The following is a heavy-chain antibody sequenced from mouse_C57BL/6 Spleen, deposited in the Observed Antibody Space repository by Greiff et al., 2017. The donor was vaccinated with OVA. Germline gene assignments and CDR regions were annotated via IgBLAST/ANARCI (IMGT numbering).Heavy chain of an antibody. CDR1: GFSLTSYG. D-gene: IGHD4-1*02. J-gene: IGHJ4*01. CDR3: ASQLVHYYAMDY. Sequence: VQLQQSGPGLVQPSQSLSITCTVSGFSLTSYGVHWVRQPPGKGLEWLGVIWRGGSTDSTAAFISRLRISKDNSKSQVFFKMNSLQADDSAIYYCASQLVHYYAMDYWGQGTSVTVSA. V-gene: IGHV2-4*01. CDR2: IWRGGST.